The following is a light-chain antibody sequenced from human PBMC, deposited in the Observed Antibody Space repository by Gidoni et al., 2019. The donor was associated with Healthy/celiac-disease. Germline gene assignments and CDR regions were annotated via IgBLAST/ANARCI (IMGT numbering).Light chain of an antibody. V-gene: IGKV1-8*01. Sequence: AIRMTQSPSSFSASTGDSVTITCRASQGISSYLAWYQQKPGKAPKLLIYAASTLQSGVPSRFSGSGSVTDFTLTISCLQSEDFATYYCQQYYSYPPLFGQGTKLEIK. CDR1: QGISSY. CDR2: AAS. J-gene: IGKJ2*01. CDR3: QQYYSYPPL.